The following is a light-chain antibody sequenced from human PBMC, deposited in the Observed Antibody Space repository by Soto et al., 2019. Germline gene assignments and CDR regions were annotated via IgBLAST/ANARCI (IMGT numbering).Light chain of an antibody. Sequence: DIVMTQSPLSLPVTPGEPASMSCRSSQSLVHTNGYSYVDWYLQKPGQSPQLLIYMVSNRASGVPGRFSGSGSGTDFILKISRVEAEDVGVYYCMESLKAPFTFGPGNKVHLK. CDR3: MESLKAPFT. CDR1: QSLVHTNGYSY. J-gene: IGKJ3*01. CDR2: MVS. V-gene: IGKV2-28*01.